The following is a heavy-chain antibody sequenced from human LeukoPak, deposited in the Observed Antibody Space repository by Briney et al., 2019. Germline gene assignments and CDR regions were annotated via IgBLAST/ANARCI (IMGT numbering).Heavy chain of an antibody. D-gene: IGHD3-9*01. CDR2: IRSKAYGGTA. CDR1: GFTFGDHS. Sequence: PGGSLRLSCTASGFTFGDHSVSWFRQAPGKGLEWVGFIRSKAYGGTAEYAASVKGRFTISRDDSKSVAYLQMDSLKTEDTAVYYCTREIRYFDWSQADYWGQGTLVTVSS. CDR3: TREIRYFDWSQADY. J-gene: IGHJ4*02. V-gene: IGHV3-49*03.